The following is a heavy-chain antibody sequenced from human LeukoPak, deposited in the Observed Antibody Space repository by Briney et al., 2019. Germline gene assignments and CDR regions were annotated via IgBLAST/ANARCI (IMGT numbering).Heavy chain of an antibody. CDR2: MNFNSGKT. V-gene: IGHV1-8*03. Sequence: ASVKVSCKTSENTFTDYDINWVRQATGQGLEWMGWMNFNSGKTGYVQRFHGRVTITRNTSISTAYMELSSLRSEDTAVYYCARVRYDYVWGSPPAFDLWGQGTMVTVSS. CDR3: ARVRYDYVWGSPPAFDL. J-gene: IGHJ3*01. CDR1: ENTFTDYD. D-gene: IGHD3-16*01.